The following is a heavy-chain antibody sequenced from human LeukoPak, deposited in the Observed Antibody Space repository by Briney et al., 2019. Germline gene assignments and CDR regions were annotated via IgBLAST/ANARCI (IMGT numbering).Heavy chain of an antibody. CDR3: AKGKTDILTGYQGTFDY. V-gene: IGHV3-23*01. J-gene: IGHJ4*02. CDR2: ISGSGGST. D-gene: IGHD3-9*01. CDR1: GFTFSSYA. Sequence: PGGSLRLSCAASGFTFSSYAMSWVRQAPGKGLEWVSAISGSGGSTYYADSVKGRFTISRDNSKNTLYLQMNSLRAEDTAVYYCAKGKTDILTGYQGTFDYWGQGTLVTVSS.